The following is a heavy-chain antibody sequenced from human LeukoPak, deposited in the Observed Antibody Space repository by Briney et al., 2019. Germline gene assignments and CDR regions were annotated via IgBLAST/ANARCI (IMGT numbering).Heavy chain of an antibody. CDR1: GFTFSSYW. V-gene: IGHV3-7*03. D-gene: IGHD3-3*01. J-gene: IGHJ4*02. Sequence: GGSLRLSCAASGFTFSSYWMNWARQAPGKGLEWVANIKLDGSEKNYVDSVKGRFTISRDNTKNSLYLQMNSLRVEDTAVFYCARDQYDTWSRRGNFDSWGQGTLVIVSS. CDR3: ARDQYDTWSRRGNFDS. CDR2: IKLDGSEK.